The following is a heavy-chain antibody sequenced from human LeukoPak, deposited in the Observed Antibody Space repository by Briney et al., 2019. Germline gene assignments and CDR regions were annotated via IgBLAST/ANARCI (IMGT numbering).Heavy chain of an antibody. V-gene: IGHV3-30*18. D-gene: IGHD3-10*01. Sequence: PGRSLRLSCAASGFTFSSYGMHWVRQAPGKGLEWVAVISYDGSNKYYADSVKGRFTISRDNSKNTLYLQMNSLRAEDTAVYYCAKGRGRWFGELLVDYWGQGTLVTVSS. CDR3: AKGRGRWFGELLVDY. J-gene: IGHJ4*02. CDR2: ISYDGSNK. CDR1: GFTFSSYG.